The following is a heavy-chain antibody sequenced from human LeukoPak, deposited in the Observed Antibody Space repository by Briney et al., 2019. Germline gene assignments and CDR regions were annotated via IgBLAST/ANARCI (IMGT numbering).Heavy chain of an antibody. Sequence: PGGSLRLSCAASGFTFSSYSMNWVRQAPGKGLEWVSSISSSSSYIYYADSVKGRFTISRDNAKNSLYLQMNSLRAEDTAVYYCARGNPSGYDLSSLDYWGQGTLVTVSS. J-gene: IGHJ4*02. CDR3: ARGNPSGYDLSSLDY. V-gene: IGHV3-21*04. CDR1: GFTFSSYS. CDR2: ISSSSSYI. D-gene: IGHD5-12*01.